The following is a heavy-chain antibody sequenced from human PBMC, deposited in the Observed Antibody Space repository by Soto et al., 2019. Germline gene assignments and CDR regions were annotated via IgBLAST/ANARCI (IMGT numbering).Heavy chain of an antibody. V-gene: IGHV3-74*01. Sequence: GGSLRLSCTASGFTFSSYWMHWVRQAPGKGLVWVSRINSDGSSTSYADSVKGRFTISRDNAKNTLYLQMNSLRAEDTAVYYCARDGGVSYDYVDYWGQGTLVTVS. J-gene: IGHJ4*02. CDR2: INSDGSST. CDR1: GFTFSSYW. D-gene: IGHD3-16*01. CDR3: ARDGGVSYDYVDY.